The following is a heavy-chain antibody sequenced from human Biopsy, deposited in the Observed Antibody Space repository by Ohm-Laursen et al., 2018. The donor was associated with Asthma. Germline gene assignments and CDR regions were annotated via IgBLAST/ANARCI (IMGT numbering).Heavy chain of an antibody. J-gene: IGHJ4*02. CDR3: AKEVFPGWELRRGPDS. V-gene: IGHV3-30*18. CDR2: ISFDGTNR. Sequence: SLRLSCAASGFSFRNYGMHWVRQAPGKGLDWVAVISFDGTNRNYTDSVKGRFTISRDNSRNTLHLEMNSLRAEDTAVYFCAKEVFPGWELRRGPDSWGQGTLVTVSS. CDR1: GFSFRNYG. D-gene: IGHD1-26*01.